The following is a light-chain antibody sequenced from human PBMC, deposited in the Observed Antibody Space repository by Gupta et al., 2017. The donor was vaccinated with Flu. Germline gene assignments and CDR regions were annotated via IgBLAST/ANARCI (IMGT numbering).Light chain of an antibody. CDR2: DAS. J-gene: IGKJ2*01. CDR3: QQRSNRPPHT. V-gene: IGKV3-11*01. CDR1: QSVSRY. Sequence: ATLSLSPGERATPSCRASQSVSRYLAWYQQKPGQAPRLLIYDASNRDTGIPARFSGSGSGTDFTLTISSLEPEDFAVYYCQQRSNRPPHTFGQGTKMQIK.